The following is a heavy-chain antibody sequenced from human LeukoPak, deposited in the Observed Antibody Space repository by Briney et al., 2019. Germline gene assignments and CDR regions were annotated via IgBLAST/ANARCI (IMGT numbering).Heavy chain of an antibody. J-gene: IGHJ4*02. V-gene: IGHV1-8*01. CDR1: GYTFTSYD. D-gene: IGHD3-22*01. CDR3: ARGRGPEYDTRGY. CDR2: MNPNSSNT. Sequence: ASVKVSCKASGYTFTSYDIIWVRQATGQGLEWMGWMNPNSSNTGYAQKFQGRVTMTRNTSINTVYMELSSLRSEDTAVYYCARGRGPEYDTRGYWGQGTLVTVSS.